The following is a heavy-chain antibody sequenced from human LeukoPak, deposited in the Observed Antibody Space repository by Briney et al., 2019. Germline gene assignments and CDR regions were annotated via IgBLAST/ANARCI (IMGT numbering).Heavy chain of an antibody. CDR3: ARQGFTNWFDP. J-gene: IGHJ5*02. Sequence: SETLSPTCTVSGGSISSSSYYWGWIRQPPGKGLEWIGSIYYSGSTYYNPSLKSRVTISVDTSKNQFSLKLSSVTAADTAVYYCARQGFTNWFDPWGQGTLVTVSS. V-gene: IGHV4-39*01. CDR2: IYYSGST. CDR1: GGSISSSSYY. D-gene: IGHD3-10*01.